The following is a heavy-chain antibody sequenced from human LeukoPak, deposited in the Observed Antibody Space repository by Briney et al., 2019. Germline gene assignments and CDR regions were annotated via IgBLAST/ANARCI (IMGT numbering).Heavy chain of an antibody. CDR3: GREIPYYFDY. J-gene: IGHJ4*02. Sequence: SETLSFTCTVSGGSISSYYWSWIRQPPGKGLEWIGYIYYSGSTNYNPSLKSRVTISVDTSKNQFSLKLSSVTAADTAVYYCGREIPYYFDYWGQGTLVTVSS. CDR1: GGSISSYY. V-gene: IGHV4-59*01. CDR2: IYYSGST.